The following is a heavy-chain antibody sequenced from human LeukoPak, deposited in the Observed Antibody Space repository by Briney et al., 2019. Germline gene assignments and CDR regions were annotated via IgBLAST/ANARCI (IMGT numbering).Heavy chain of an antibody. CDR2: IYYSGST. V-gene: IGHV4-39*01. J-gene: IGHJ4*02. D-gene: IGHD6-13*01. CDR3: ARQVAAGPDDY. Sequence: SETLSLTCTVSGGSISSGDYYWSWIRQPPGKGLEWIGSIYYSGSTYYNPSLKSRVTISVDTSKNQFSLKLSSVTAADTAVYYCARQVAAGPDDYWGQGTLVTVSS. CDR1: GGSISSGDYY.